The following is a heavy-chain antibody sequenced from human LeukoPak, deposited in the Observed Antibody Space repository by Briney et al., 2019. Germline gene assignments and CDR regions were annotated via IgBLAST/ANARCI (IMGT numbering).Heavy chain of an antibody. D-gene: IGHD3-22*01. CDR2: IYSGGST. Sequence: GGSLRLSCAASGFTVSSNYMSWVRQAPGKGLEWVSVIYSGGSTYYADSVKGRLTISRDNSKNTLYLQMNSLRAEDTAVYYCAREKYYYDSSGYYWNYFDYWGQGTLVTVSS. V-gene: IGHV3-53*01. CDR3: AREKYYYDSSGYYWNYFDY. CDR1: GFTVSSNY. J-gene: IGHJ4*02.